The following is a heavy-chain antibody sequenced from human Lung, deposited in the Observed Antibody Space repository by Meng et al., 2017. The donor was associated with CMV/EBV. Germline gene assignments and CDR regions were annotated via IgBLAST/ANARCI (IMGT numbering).Heavy chain of an antibody. J-gene: IGHJ4*02. D-gene: IGHD6-25*01. CDR3: ARDSGTGFYYFDY. CDR1: GFTFSSFG. V-gene: IGHV3-30*02. CDR2: IRYDGSNE. Sequence: GESXKISCATSGFTFSSFGMNWVRQAPGKGLEWVALIRYDGSNEYYADSVRGRFTISRDISKNTLYLEMNSLRLDDTAVYYCARDSGTGFYYFDYWGQGTLVTVSS.